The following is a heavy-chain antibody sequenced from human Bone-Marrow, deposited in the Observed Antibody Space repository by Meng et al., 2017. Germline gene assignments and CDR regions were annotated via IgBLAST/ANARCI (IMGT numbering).Heavy chain of an antibody. J-gene: IGHJ4*02. CDR2: INHSGST. CDR3: ARAGYDSSGYYYYY. Sequence: SETLSLTFAVYGGSFSGYYWSWIRQPPGKGLEWIGEINHSGSTNYNPSLKSRVTISVDTSKNQFSLKLSSVTAADTAVYYCARAGYDSSGYYYYYWGQGTLVTVSS. CDR1: GGSFSGYY. V-gene: IGHV4-34*01. D-gene: IGHD3-22*01.